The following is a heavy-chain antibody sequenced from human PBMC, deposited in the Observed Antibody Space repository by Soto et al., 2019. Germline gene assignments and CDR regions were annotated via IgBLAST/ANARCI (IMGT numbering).Heavy chain of an antibody. J-gene: IGHJ4*02. CDR3: AADILTGYFSFDY. V-gene: IGHV3-23*01. Sequence: GGSLRLSCAASGFTFSSYAMSWVRQAPGKGLEWDSAISGSGGSTYYADSVKGRFTISRDNSKNTLYLQMNGLRAEDTSVYYCAADILTGYFSFDYWGQGTLVTVSS. D-gene: IGHD3-9*01. CDR1: GFTFSSYA. CDR2: ISGSGGST.